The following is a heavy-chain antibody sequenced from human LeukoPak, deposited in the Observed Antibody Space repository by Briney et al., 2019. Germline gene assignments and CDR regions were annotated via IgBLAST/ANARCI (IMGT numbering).Heavy chain of an antibody. J-gene: IGHJ4*02. CDR1: GFTFSSYA. V-gene: IGHV3-23*01. CDR3: ARDDCSSTSCQFDY. Sequence: GGSLRLSCAASGFTFSSYAMSWVRQAPGKGLEWVSAISGSGGSTYYADSVKGRFTISRDNSKNTLYLQMNSLRAEDTAVYYCARDDCSSTSCQFDYWGQGTLVTVSS. CDR2: ISGSGGST. D-gene: IGHD2-2*01.